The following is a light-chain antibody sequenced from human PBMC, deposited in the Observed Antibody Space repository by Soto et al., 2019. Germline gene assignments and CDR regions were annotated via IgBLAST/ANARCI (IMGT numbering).Light chain of an antibody. CDR1: SSDIGDTHY. CDR2: EVS. V-gene: IGLV2-8*01. J-gene: IGLJ1*01. Sequence: QSALTQPPSASVYPGQSVTVSCTGTSSDIGDTHYVSWYQQHPGKAPKLVVYEVSKRPSGVPDRFSGSKSGNTASLTVSGLLAEYEGDYYCSSYAGRDTVVFGSGTKLTVL. CDR3: SSYAGRDTVV.